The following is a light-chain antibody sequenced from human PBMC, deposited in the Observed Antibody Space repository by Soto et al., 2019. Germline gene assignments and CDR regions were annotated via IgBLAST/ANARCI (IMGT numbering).Light chain of an antibody. J-gene: IGKJ5*01. CDR2: AAS. CDR3: QQADSFPVA. Sequence: DIQMTQSPSSVSAVVGDRVTITCRASQDITRWLAWYQQQPGRAPKLLIYAASTLQGGVPSRFSGSGSGTDFTLPISSLRPEDFATYYCQQADSFPVAFGQGTRLEI. CDR1: QDITRW. V-gene: IGKV1-12*01.